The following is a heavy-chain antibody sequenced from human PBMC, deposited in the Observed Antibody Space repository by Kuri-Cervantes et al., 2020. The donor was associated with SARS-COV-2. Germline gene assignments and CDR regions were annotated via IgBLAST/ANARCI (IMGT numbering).Heavy chain of an antibody. CDR1: GFTFDDYG. D-gene: IGHD3-3*01. Sequence: GGSLRLSCAASGFTFDDYGMSWVRQAPGKGLEWVSGINWNGGSTGYADSVKGRFTISRDNAKNSLYLQMNSLRAVDTAVYYCARAGERYYDFWSGHLPNDAVDVWGRGTMVTVSS. V-gene: IGHV3-20*04. J-gene: IGHJ3*01. CDR3: ARAGERYYDFWSGHLPNDAVDV. CDR2: INWNGGST.